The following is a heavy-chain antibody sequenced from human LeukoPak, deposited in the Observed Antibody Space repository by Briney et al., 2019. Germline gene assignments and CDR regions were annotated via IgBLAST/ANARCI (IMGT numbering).Heavy chain of an antibody. D-gene: IGHD1-26*01. CDR1: GFTFSTYW. Sequence: PGGSLRLSCAASGFTFSTYWMSWVRQAPGKGLEWAANIQQDGSEKYYVDSVKGRFTISRDNAKNSLYLQMNSLRAEDTAVYYCARDKIVGATHFDYWGQGTLVTVSS. V-gene: IGHV3-7*01. CDR2: IQQDGSEK. J-gene: IGHJ4*02. CDR3: ARDKIVGATHFDY.